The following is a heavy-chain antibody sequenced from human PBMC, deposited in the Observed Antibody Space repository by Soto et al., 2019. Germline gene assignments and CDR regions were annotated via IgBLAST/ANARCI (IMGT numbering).Heavy chain of an antibody. J-gene: IGHJ5*02. Sequence: EVQLLESGGGLVQPGGSLRLSCAASGFTFSSYAMSWVRQAPGKGLEWVSAISGSGGSTYYADSVKGRFTISRDNSKNTLELEMNSLGAEDTAVYYCAKDRQLLAGGNWFDPWGQGTLVTVSS. CDR1: GFTFSSYA. CDR3: AKDRQLLAGGNWFDP. CDR2: ISGSGGST. D-gene: IGHD2-21*01. V-gene: IGHV3-23*01.